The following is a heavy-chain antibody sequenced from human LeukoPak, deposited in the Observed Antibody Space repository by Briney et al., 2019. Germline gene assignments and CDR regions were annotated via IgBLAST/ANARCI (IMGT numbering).Heavy chain of an antibody. V-gene: IGHV3-7*01. Sequence: GGSLRLSCEVSGFIFSSYWMSWVRQAPGKGLEWVGDINQEGSERNHGDSVNGRFTISRDNAENSLYLQMNSLRAEDTAVYYCAKDRVRGVIITLGGFDPWGQGTLVTVSS. CDR2: INQEGSER. CDR1: GFIFSSYW. J-gene: IGHJ5*02. CDR3: AKDRVRGVIITLGGFDP. D-gene: IGHD3-10*01.